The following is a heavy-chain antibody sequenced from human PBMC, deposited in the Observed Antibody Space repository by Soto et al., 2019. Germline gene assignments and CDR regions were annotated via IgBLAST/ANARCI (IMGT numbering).Heavy chain of an antibody. J-gene: IGHJ4*02. V-gene: IGHV4-34*01. CDR1: GGSFSGYY. Sequence: SETLSLTCAVYGGSFSGYYWSWIRQPPGKGLEWIGEINHSGSTNYNPSLKSRVTISVDTSKNQFSLKLSSVTAADTAVYYCARHVAPTMVAILDYWGQGTLVIVSS. CDR3: ARHVAPTMVAILDY. CDR2: INHSGST. D-gene: IGHD5-12*01.